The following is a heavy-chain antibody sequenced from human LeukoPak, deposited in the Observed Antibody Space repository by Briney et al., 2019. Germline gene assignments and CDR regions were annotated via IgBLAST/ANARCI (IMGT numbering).Heavy chain of an antibody. CDR2: IYYSGST. CDR1: GGSISSYY. V-gene: IGHV4-59*01. CDR3: ARVRYDYGDYWFLWFDP. Sequence: SETLSLTCTVSGGSISSYYWSWIRQPPGKGLEWIGYIYYSGSTNYNPSLKSRVTISVDTSKNQFSLKLSSVTAADTAVYYCARVRYDYGDYWFLWFDPWGQGTLVTVSS. J-gene: IGHJ5*02. D-gene: IGHD4-17*01.